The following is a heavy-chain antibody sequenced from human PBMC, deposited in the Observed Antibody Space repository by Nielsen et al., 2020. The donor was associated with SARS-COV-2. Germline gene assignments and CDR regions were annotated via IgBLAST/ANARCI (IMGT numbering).Heavy chain of an antibody. J-gene: IGHJ5*02. CDR3: ARVRQQLVPWWFDP. D-gene: IGHD6-13*01. Sequence: SETLSLTCTVSGGSISSYYWSWIRQPPGKGLEWIGYIFYTGSTNYNPSLKSRVTISVDTSKNQFSLKLSSVTAADTAVYYCARVRQQLVPWWFDPWGQGTLVTVSS. CDR1: GGSISSYY. CDR2: IFYTGST. V-gene: IGHV4-59*12.